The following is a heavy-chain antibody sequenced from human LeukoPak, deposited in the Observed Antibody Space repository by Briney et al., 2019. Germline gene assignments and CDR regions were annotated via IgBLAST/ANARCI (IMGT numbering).Heavy chain of an antibody. V-gene: IGHV3-7*01. CDR2: IKQDGTEK. CDR3: ARGAISAARWNY. J-gene: IGHJ4*02. CDR1: GFPFTIYW. D-gene: IGHD6-25*01. Sequence: PGGSLRLSCAASGFPFTIYWMNWVRQAPGKGLEWVANIKQDGTEKYYVDSVKGRFTISRDNAKNSLYLQMNSLRAEDTAVYYCARGAISAARWNYWGQGTLVTVSS.